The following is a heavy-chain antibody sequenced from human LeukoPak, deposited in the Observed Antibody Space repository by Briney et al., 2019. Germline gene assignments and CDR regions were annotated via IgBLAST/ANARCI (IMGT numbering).Heavy chain of an antibody. D-gene: IGHD6-6*01. CDR3: ARESLTARRGRNWFDP. J-gene: IGHJ5*02. CDR1: TGSFSGYY. Sequence: PSETLSLTCAVYTGSFSGYYWSWIRQPPGKGLEWIGEINHTGSTNYNPSLKSRVTISLDTSKNQFSLKLRSMTAADTAVYYCARESLTARRGRNWFDPWGQGTLVTVPS. CDR2: INHTGST. V-gene: IGHV4-34*01.